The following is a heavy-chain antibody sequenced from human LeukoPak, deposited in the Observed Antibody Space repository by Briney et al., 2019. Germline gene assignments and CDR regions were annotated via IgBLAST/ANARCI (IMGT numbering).Heavy chain of an antibody. J-gene: IGHJ1*01. V-gene: IGHV4-4*02. D-gene: IGHD1-26*01. CDR3: ARHGSIVGASFQR. Sequence: SETLSLICGVSGGSISSTNWWTWVRQPPGKGLEWIGEVHLNGRTNDNPSLRSRLTMSVDLSENHISLKLASVTAADTAVYYCARHGSIVGASFQRWGQGTLVTVSS. CDR1: GGSISSTNW. CDR2: VHLNGRT.